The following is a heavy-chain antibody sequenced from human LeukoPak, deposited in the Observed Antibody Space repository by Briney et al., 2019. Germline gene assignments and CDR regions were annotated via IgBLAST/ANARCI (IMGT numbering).Heavy chain of an antibody. V-gene: IGHV1-18*01. CDR2: ISAYNGNT. J-gene: IGHJ4*02. Sequence: ASVKVSCKASGGTFSSYAISWVRQAPGQGLEWMGWISAYNGNTNYAQKLQGRVTMTTDTSTSTAYMELRSLRSDDTAVYYCAREYNWMDFDYWGPGTLVTVSS. CDR3: AREYNWMDFDY. D-gene: IGHD1-1*01. CDR1: GGTFSSYA.